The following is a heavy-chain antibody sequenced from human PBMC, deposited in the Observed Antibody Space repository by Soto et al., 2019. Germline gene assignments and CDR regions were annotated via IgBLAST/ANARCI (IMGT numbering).Heavy chain of an antibody. Sequence: EVQLLESGGGLVQPGGSLRLSCAASGFTFSSYAMSWVRRAPGKGLEWVSGLSGSSESTYYGDSVKVRFIISRDNSKNTLYLQLNSLGAEDTAVYHCTKAHDYADGGSGGQRDFWGQGTPVTVSS. J-gene: IGHJ4*02. V-gene: IGHV3-23*01. D-gene: IGHD4-17*01. CDR2: LSGSSEST. CDR3: TKAHDYADGGSGGQRDF. CDR1: GFTFSSYA.